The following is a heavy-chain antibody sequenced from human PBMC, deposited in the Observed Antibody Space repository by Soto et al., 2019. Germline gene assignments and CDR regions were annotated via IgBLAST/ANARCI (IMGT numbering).Heavy chain of an antibody. V-gene: IGHV4-59*01. CDR3: ARGSVGSGWNFDF. D-gene: IGHD3-22*01. CDR1: GDSLSTYF. Sequence: SETLSLTCSVSGDSLSTYFWSWIRQPPGKGLEWIGYISYSATPNYNPALKSRVIISIDTSKNQFSLKVNSVTAADTALYYCARGSVGSGWNFDFCGQGILVTVSS. CDR2: ISYSATP. J-gene: IGHJ4*02.